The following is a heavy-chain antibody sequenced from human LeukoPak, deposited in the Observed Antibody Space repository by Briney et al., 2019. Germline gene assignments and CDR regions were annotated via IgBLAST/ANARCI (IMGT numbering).Heavy chain of an antibody. J-gene: IGHJ4*02. CDR1: GGSISNKY. CDR3: ARIVGATSGSFDY. CDR2: IYYSGST. Sequence: SETLSLTCTVSGGSISNKYWSWIRQPPGKGLEWIGYIYYSGSTNYNPSLKSRVTISVDTSKNQFSLKLSSVTAADTAVYYCARIVGATSGSFDYWGQGTLVTVSS. V-gene: IGHV4-59*12. D-gene: IGHD1-26*01.